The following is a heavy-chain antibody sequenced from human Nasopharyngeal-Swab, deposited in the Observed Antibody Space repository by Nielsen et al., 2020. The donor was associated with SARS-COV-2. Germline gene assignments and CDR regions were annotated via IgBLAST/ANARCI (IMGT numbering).Heavy chain of an antibody. D-gene: IGHD1-1*01. CDR1: GGSISGNY. J-gene: IGHJ6*03. CDR3: ARGYNGWYYYYYYMDV. CDR2: INHSGST. V-gene: IGHV4-34*01. Sequence: SETLSLTCTVSGGSISGNYWSWIRQPPGKGLEWIGEINHSGSTNYNPSLKSRVTISVDTSKNQFSLKLSSVTAADTAVYYCARGYNGWYYYYYYMDVWGKGTTVTVSS.